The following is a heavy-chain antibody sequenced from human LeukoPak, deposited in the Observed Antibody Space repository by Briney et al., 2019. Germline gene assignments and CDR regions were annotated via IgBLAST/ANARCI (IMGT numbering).Heavy chain of an antibody. CDR1: GFTFSSHA. CDR3: ATKKGDSCSGYTCHYFDC. J-gene: IGHJ4*02. CDR2: ISVSGGST. D-gene: IGHD3-22*01. V-gene: IGHV3-23*01. Sequence: GGSLRLSCAASGFTFSSHAMSWVRQAPGKGLEWVTAISVSGGSTYYADSVKGRFTISRDNSKNTLYLQMNSLRAEDTAVYYCATKKGDSCSGYTCHYFDCWGQGTLVTVSS.